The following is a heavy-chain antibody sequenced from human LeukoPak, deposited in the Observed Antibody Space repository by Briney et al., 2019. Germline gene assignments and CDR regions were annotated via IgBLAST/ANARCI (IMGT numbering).Heavy chain of an antibody. CDR1: GYTFTSYG. J-gene: IGHJ4*02. CDR3: ARDLIGYCSGGSCYPDY. D-gene: IGHD2-15*01. Sequence: ASVKVSCKASGYTFTSYGISWVRQAPGQGLEWMGWISAYNGNTNYAQKLQGRVTMTTDTSTSTAYMELSSLRSEDTAVYYCARDLIGYCSGGSCYPDYWGQGTLVTVSS. V-gene: IGHV1-18*01. CDR2: ISAYNGNT.